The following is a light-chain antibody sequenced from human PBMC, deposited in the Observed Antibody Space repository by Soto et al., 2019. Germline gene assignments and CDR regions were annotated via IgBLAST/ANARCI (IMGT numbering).Light chain of an antibody. CDR2: GAS. J-gene: IGKJ3*01. CDR1: QSLSNRY. CDR3: HHYDNSPPFP. Sequence: EILLTQSPGTLSLSPGERAILSCRASQSLSNRYLAWYQQMPGRAPRLLIHGASSRAAGIPDRFSGSGSRTDFTLTINGLEPEDFAVYYCHHYDNSPPFPFGPGTRVDI. V-gene: IGKV3-20*01.